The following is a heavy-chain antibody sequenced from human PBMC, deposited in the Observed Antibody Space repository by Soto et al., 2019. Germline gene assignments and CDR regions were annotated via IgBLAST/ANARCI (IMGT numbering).Heavy chain of an antibody. CDR2: ISAYNGNT. CDR3: ARGLRYFDWLTSWDY. V-gene: IGHV1-18*01. D-gene: IGHD3-9*01. J-gene: IGHJ4*02. Sequence: ASVKVSCKASGYTFTSYGISWVRQAPGQGLEWMGWISAYNGNTNYAQKLQGRVTMTTDTSTSTAYMELRSLRSDDTAAYYCARGLRYFDWLTSWDYWGQGTLVTVSS. CDR1: GYTFTSYG.